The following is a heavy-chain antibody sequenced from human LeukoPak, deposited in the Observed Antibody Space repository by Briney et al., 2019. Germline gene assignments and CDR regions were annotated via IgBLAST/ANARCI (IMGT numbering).Heavy chain of an antibody. CDR1: GFTFSSYS. Sequence: GGSLRLSCAASGFTFSSYSMNWVRQAPGKGQEWVSSISSSSSYIYYADSVKDRFTISRDNAKNSLYLQMNSLRAEDTAVYYCARVGYCSSTSCYGEGYYYYYGMDVWGQGTTVTVSS. J-gene: IGHJ6*02. D-gene: IGHD2-2*01. CDR2: ISSSSSYI. CDR3: ARVGYCSSTSCYGEGYYYYYGMDV. V-gene: IGHV3-21*01.